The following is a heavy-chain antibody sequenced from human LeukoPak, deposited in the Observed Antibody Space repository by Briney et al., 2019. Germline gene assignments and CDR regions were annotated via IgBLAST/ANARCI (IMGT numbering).Heavy chain of an antibody. V-gene: IGHV3-23*01. CDR2: ISGNGDYT. CDR1: GFTFSSYS. J-gene: IGHJ4*02. Sequence: TGGSLRLSCAASGFTFSSYSMSWVRQAPGKGLEWVSAISGNGDYTYYADSVKGRFTISRDNSKNTLYLQMDSLRAEDTAVYYCAKRSNYYDFWSGIDYWGQGTLVTVSS. CDR3: AKRSNYYDFWSGIDY. D-gene: IGHD3-3*01.